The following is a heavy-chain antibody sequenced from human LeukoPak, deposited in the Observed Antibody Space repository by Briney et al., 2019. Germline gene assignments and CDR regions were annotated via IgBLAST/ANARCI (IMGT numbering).Heavy chain of an antibody. J-gene: IGHJ4*02. Sequence: SETLSLTCTVSGGSISSYYWSWIRQPPGKGLEWIGYIYYSGSTNYNPSLKSRVTISVDTSKNQFSLELSSVTAADTAVYYCASLHYDSSGYYSYYWGQGTLVTVSS. D-gene: IGHD3-22*01. CDR3: ASLHYDSSGYYSYY. V-gene: IGHV4-59*08. CDR2: IYYSGST. CDR1: GGSISSYY.